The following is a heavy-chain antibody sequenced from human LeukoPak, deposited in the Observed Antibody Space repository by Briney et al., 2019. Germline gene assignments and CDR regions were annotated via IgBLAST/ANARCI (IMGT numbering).Heavy chain of an antibody. CDR2: ISYDGSNK. D-gene: IGHD1-26*01. Sequence: PGASLRLSCAASGFTFISYAMHWVRQAPGKGLEWVAVISYDGSNKYYADSVKGRFTISRDNSKNTLYLQMTSLRAEDTAVYYCARDPSGSYYPEYYFDYWSQGTLVTVSS. CDR1: GFTFISYA. J-gene: IGHJ4*02. CDR3: ARDPSGSYYPEYYFDY. V-gene: IGHV3-30*11.